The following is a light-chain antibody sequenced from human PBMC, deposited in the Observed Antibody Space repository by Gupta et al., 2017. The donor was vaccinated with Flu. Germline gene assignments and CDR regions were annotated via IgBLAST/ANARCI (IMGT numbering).Light chain of an antibody. V-gene: IGLV2-11*01. J-gene: IGLJ1*01. Sequence: QSALTQPRSVSGSPGKPVTIPCTGSNTDVGAYDYVSWYQQHPGEAPKFMIYDVTERPSGVPDRFSGSKSGNTASLTIAGLQAEDEADYYCCSYAGDYGFVFGTGTKVTVL. CDR1: NTDVGAYDY. CDR2: DVT. CDR3: CSYAGDYGFV.